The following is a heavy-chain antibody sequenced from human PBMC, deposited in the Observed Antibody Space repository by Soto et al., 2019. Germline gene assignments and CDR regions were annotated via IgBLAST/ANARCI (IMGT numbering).Heavy chain of an antibody. CDR2: IYYSGST. D-gene: IGHD6-6*01. V-gene: IGHV4-39*01. CDR1: GGSISSSSYY. CDR3: ARHENELAARYANWFDP. J-gene: IGHJ5*02. Sequence: LSLTCTLSGGSISSSSYYWGGISQPPGKGLEWIGSIYYSGSTYYNPSLKSRVTISVDTSKNQFSLKLSSVTAADTAVYYCARHENELAARYANWFDPWGQGTLVTVSS.